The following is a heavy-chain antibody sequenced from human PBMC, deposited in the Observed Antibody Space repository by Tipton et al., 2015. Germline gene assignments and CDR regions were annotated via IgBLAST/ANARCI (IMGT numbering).Heavy chain of an antibody. CDR2: ISYSGST. V-gene: IGHV4-61*01. D-gene: IGHD5-24*01. J-gene: IGHJ6*02. CDR1: GGSVSTSNYY. Sequence: TLSLTCTVSGGSVSTSNYYWGWIRQSPGKGLEWIGYISYSGSTHYNPSLKRRVTISLDTSKNQFSLTLNSVTAADTAVYYCARDLEHGMDGWGQGTTVTVSS. CDR3: ARDLEHGMDG.